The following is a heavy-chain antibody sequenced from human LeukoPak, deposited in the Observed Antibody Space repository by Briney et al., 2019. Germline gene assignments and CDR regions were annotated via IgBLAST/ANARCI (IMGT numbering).Heavy chain of an antibody. CDR2: IYYSGST. Sequence: SETLSLTCTVSGGSISSYYWSWIRQPPGKGLEWIGYIYYSGSTNYNPSLKSRVTISVDTSKNQFSLKLSSVTAADTAVYYCARSGGEVRGALFGYWGQGTLVTVSS. CDR3: ARSGGEVRGALFGY. CDR1: GGSISSYY. D-gene: IGHD3-10*01. J-gene: IGHJ4*02. V-gene: IGHV4-59*08.